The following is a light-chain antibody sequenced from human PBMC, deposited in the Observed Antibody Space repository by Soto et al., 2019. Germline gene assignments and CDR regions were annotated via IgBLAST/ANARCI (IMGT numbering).Light chain of an antibody. CDR2: TLS. CDR3: MQRREFPIT. J-gene: IGKJ5*01. V-gene: IGKV2-40*01. Sequence: DIVMTQTPLSLPVTPGEPASISCRSRQRLLDTADGNTYWGWYEQKPGQPPQLLIYTLSSRASGVPDRFSGIGSRTDFTLKISRVEAEDVGVYYCMQRREFPITFGQGTRLEI. CDR1: QRLLDTADGNTY.